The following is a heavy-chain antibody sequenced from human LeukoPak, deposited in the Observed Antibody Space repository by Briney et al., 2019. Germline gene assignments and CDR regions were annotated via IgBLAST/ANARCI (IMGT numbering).Heavy chain of an antibody. D-gene: IGHD3-16*01. Sequence: GGSLRLSCAASGVTVRNVWMAWVRRASGKGLEWVGRIKERTDGGTTDYAAPVKGRFTISRDDSKNTLYLQMHSLKTDDTAVYYCTSTLGYWGQGTLVTVSS. V-gene: IGHV3-15*01. CDR2: IKERTDGGTT. CDR1: GVTVRNVW. CDR3: TSTLGY. J-gene: IGHJ4*02.